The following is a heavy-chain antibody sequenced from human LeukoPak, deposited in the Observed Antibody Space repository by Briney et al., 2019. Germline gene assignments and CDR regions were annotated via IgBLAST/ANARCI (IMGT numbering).Heavy chain of an antibody. CDR2: ICSSSSFK. Sequence: GGSLRLSCEASEFSFSSYSLNWVRQAPGKGLEWVASICSSSSFKYYADSVKGRFTVSRDNAKNSLSLQMNSLRAEDTAVYYCARDPSTSQYYYYYYYMDVWGKGTTVTVSS. J-gene: IGHJ6*03. V-gene: IGHV3-21*01. D-gene: IGHD2-2*01. CDR1: EFSFSSYS. CDR3: ARDPSTSQYYYYYYYMDV.